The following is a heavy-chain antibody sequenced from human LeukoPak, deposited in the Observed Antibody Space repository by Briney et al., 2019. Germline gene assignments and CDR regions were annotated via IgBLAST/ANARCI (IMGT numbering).Heavy chain of an antibody. CDR3: ARLGKRKWELLPDDY. D-gene: IGHD1-26*01. Sequence: PSETLSLTCTVSGGSISSYYWSWIRQPPGKGLEWIGYIYYSGSTNYNPSLKSRVTISVDTSKNQFSLKLSSVTAADTAVYYCARLGKRKWELLPDDYWGQGTLVIVSS. J-gene: IGHJ4*02. CDR2: IYYSGST. V-gene: IGHV4-59*08. CDR1: GGSISSYY.